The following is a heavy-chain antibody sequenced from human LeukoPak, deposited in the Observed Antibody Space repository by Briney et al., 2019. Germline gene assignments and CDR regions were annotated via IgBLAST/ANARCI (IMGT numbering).Heavy chain of an antibody. CDR2: ISYDGSNK. CDR1: GFTFSSYG. CDR3: AKPIRSTLDY. J-gene: IGHJ4*02. V-gene: IGHV3-30*18. Sequence: PGGSLRLSCAASGFTFSSYGMHWVRQAPGKGLEWVAVISYDGSNKYYADSVKGRFTISRDNSKNTLYLQMNSLRAEDTAVYYCAKPIRSTLDYWGQGTLVTVSS.